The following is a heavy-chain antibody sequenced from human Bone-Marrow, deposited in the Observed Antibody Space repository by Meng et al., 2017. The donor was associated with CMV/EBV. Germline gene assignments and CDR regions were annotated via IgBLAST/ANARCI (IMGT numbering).Heavy chain of an antibody. V-gene: IGHV3-23*01. Sequence: CAASGFTFSSYARSWARQAPGKGLEWVSGLSGSGGSTYYTDSVKGRFSISRDNSKNTLYLQMNSLRAEDTAVYYCAKGNGYNWYFDLWGRGTLVTVSS. CDR2: LSGSGGST. CDR1: GFTFSSYA. D-gene: IGHD5-24*01. J-gene: IGHJ2*01. CDR3: AKGNGYNWYFDL.